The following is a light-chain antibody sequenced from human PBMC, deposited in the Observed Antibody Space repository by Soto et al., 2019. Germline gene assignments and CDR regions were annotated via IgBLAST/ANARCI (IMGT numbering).Light chain of an antibody. CDR3: QTWSTDIRV. CDR1: SGHNSYA. CDR2: LNSDGSH. J-gene: IGLJ7*01. Sequence: QSVLTQPPSAYASLGASVKLTCTLSSGHNSYAIAWHQQQPEKGPRYLMKLNSDGSHSKGDGIPDRFSGSSSGAERYLTISSLQSEDEADYYCQTWSTDIRVFGGGTQLTVL. V-gene: IGLV4-69*01.